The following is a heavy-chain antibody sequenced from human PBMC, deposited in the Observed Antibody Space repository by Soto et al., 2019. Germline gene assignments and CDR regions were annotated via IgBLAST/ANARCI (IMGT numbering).Heavy chain of an antibody. J-gene: IGHJ6*03. CDR1: GFTFSSYS. CDR2: ISSSSSTI. V-gene: IGHV3-48*01. Sequence: EVQLVESGGGLVQPGWSLRLSCEASGFTFSSYSMNWVRQAPGKGLEWVSYISSSSSTIYYADSVKGRFTISRDNAKNSLYLQMNSLRAEDTAVYYCARPPGGSSWQNYYYYYYMDVWGKGTTVTVSS. CDR3: ARPPGGSSWQNYYYYYYMDV. D-gene: IGHD6-13*01.